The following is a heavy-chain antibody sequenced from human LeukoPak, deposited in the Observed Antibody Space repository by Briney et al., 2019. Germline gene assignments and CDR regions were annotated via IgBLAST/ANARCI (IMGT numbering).Heavy chain of an antibody. CDR1: GYSFTNYW. J-gene: IGHJ4*02. D-gene: IGHD3-22*01. Sequence: GESLKISCKGSGYSFTNYWIGWVRQMPGKGLEWMGVIYPGDSDIRYSPSFQGQVTISADKSISTASLQWSSLKASDTAMYYCARHDSSGYSEFDYWGQGTPVTVSS. CDR3: ARHDSSGYSEFDY. CDR2: IYPGDSDI. V-gene: IGHV5-51*01.